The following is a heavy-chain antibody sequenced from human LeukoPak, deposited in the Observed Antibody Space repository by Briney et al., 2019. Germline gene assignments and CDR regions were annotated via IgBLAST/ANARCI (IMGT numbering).Heavy chain of an antibody. CDR1: GYSFTSYW. CDR2: IYPGDSDT. CDR3: ARHRVVCGVVPAGTAVDAFDI. J-gene: IGHJ3*02. Sequence: GESLKISCKGSGYSFTSYWIGWVRQMPGKGLEWMGIIYPGDSDTRYSPSFQGQVTISADKSISTAYLQWSSLKASDTAMYYCARHRVVCGVVPAGTAVDAFDIWGQGTMVTVSS. D-gene: IGHD2-2*01. V-gene: IGHV5-51*01.